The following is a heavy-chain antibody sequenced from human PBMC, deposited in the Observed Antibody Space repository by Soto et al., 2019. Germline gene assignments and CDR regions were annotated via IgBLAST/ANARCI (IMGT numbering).Heavy chain of an antibody. CDR2: SNPNSGGT. V-gene: IGHV1-2*02. CDR3: ARVIVGAPGFDY. D-gene: IGHD1-26*01. CDR1: GYTFTGYY. J-gene: IGHJ4*02. Sequence: ASVKVSCKASGYTFTGYYMHWVRQAPGQGFEWTGWSNPNSGGTTYAPKFQGRVTMTRDTSISTVYMELSRLRSDDTAVYYCARVIVGAPGFDYWGKGTLVTSPQ.